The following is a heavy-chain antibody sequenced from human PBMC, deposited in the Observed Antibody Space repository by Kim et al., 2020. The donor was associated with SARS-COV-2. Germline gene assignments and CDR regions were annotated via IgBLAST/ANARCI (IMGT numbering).Heavy chain of an antibody. J-gene: IGHJ4*02. V-gene: IGHV3-33*01. D-gene: IGHD2-15*01. CDR1: GFTFSSYG. Sequence: GGSLRLSCAASGFTFSSYGMHWVRQAPGKGLEWVAVIWYDGSNKYYADSVKGRFTISRDNSKNTLYLQMNSLRAEDTAVYYCARDCGGSCYGVFDYWGQGTLVTVSS. CDR3: ARDCGGSCYGVFDY. CDR2: IWYDGSNK.